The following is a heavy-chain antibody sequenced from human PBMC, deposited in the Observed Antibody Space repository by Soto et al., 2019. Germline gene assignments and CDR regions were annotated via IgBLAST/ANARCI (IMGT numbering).Heavy chain of an antibody. CDR2: IYWDDDK. Sequence: QITLKEPGPTPVKPTQTLTLTCTFSAFSLSTSGVGVGWIRQPPGKALEWHALIYWDDDKRYSPSLKSRVTITKDTSKRQVVLTMTTMDPVDTATYYCAHKGDGYRGFTYWGQGTLVTVSS. J-gene: IGHJ4*02. CDR1: AFSLSTSGVG. D-gene: IGHD5-12*01. CDR3: AHKGDGYRGFTY. V-gene: IGHV2-5*02.